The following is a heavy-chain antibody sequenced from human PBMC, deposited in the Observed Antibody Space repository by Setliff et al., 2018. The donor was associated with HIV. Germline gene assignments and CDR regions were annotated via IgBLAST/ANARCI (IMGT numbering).Heavy chain of an antibody. V-gene: IGHV3-21*04. CDR3: ASFYGDYGY. D-gene: IGHD3-10*01. CDR2: ISSSSTYI. CDR1: GFTFSDVW. J-gene: IGHJ4*01. Sequence: GGSLRLSCAASGFTFSDVWVNWVRQAPGRGLEWVSSISSSSTYINYADSVKGRFTVSRDNANNLLFLQMNNLRDEDTAVYYCASFYGDYGYWGHGTQVTVSS.